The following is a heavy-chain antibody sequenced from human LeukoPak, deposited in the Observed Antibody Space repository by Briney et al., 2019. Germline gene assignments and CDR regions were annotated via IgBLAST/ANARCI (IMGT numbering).Heavy chain of an antibody. D-gene: IGHD1-26*01. CDR2: IYYSGST. CDR1: GGSISSSSYY. V-gene: IGHV4-39*01. Sequence: PSETLSLTCTVSGGSISSSSYYWGWIRQPPGKGLEWIGSIYYSGSTHYNPSLKSRVTISVDTSKNQFSLKLSSVTAADTAVYYCARPGIVGSKVDYWGQGTLVTVSS. J-gene: IGHJ4*02. CDR3: ARPGIVGSKVDY.